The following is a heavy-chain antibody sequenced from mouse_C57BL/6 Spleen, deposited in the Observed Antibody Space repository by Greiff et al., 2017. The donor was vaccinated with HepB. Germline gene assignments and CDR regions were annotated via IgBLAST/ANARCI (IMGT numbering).Heavy chain of an antibody. J-gene: IGHJ4*01. D-gene: IGHD2-2*01. CDR3: AIHGYYDAMDY. CDR2: ISSGGSYT. Sequence: EVQRVESGGDLVKPGGSLKLSCAASGFTFSSYGMSWVRQTPDKRLEWVATISSGGSYTYYPDSVKGRFTITRDNAKNTLYLQMSSLKSEDTAMYYCAIHGYYDAMDYWGQGPSVTVSS. CDR1: GFTFSSYG. V-gene: IGHV5-6*01.